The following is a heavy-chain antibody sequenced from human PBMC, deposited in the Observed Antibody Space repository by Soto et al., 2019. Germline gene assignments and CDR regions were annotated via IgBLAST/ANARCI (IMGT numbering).Heavy chain of an antibody. CDR1: GGTFSSYA. CDR2: IIPIFGTA. Sequence: SVKVSCKASGGTFSSYAISWVRQAPGQGLEWMGGIIPIFGTANYAQKFQGRVTITADESTSTAYMELSSLRSEDTAVYYCARDGVTTLYYYYGMDVWGQGTTVTVSS. J-gene: IGHJ6*02. D-gene: IGHD4-17*01. V-gene: IGHV1-69*13. CDR3: ARDGVTTLYYYYGMDV.